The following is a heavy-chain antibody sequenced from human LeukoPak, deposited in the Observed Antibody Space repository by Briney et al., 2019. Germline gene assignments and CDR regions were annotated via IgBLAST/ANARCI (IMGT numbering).Heavy chain of an antibody. CDR1: GGTFSSYA. Sequence: ASVKVSCKASGGTFSSYAISWVRQAPGQGLEWMGWINPNSGGTNYAQKFQGRVTMTRDTSISTAYMELSRLRSDDTAVYYCARSNLRFLNWFDPWGQGTLVTVSS. V-gene: IGHV1-2*02. CDR3: ARSNLRFLNWFDP. D-gene: IGHD3-3*01. CDR2: INPNSGGT. J-gene: IGHJ5*02.